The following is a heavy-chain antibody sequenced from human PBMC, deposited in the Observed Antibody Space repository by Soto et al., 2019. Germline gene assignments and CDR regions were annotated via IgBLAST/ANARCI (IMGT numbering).Heavy chain of an antibody. CDR1: GYTFTSYS. CDR3: ARDHNFGFILYAMDV. V-gene: IGHV1-46*01. J-gene: IGHJ6*02. CDR2: INPSSGRT. D-gene: IGHD2-15*01. Sequence: GASVKVSCKASGYTFTSYSMHWVRQAPGQGLEWMGIINPSSGRTSYAQNFQGRVTMTSDTSTSIVYMEMSSLKSEDQAVYYCARDHNFGFILYAMDVWGQGTTVTVSS.